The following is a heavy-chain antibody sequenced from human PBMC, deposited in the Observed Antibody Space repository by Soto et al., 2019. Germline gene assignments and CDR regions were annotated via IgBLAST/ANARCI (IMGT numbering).Heavy chain of an antibody. V-gene: IGHV3-9*01. Sequence: EVQLVESGGGLVQPGRSLRLSCAASGFTFDGFAMHWVRQAPGKGLEWVSIISCNSDNIDYADSVKGRFTISRDDAKSILYLQMNSLRADDTALYYCAKDIRRPVGATKGPCDYWGQGTLVTVSS. D-gene: IGHD2-15*01. CDR3: AKDIRRPVGATKGPCDY. CDR1: GFTFDGFA. CDR2: ISCNSDNI. J-gene: IGHJ4*02.